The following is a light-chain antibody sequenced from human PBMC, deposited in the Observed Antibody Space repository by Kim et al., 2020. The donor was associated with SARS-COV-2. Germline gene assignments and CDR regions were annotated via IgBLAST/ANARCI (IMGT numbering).Light chain of an antibody. V-gene: IGKV1-39*01. J-gene: IGKJ2*02. CDR1: QSISSY. CDR3: QQSYSTSWT. CDR2: AAF. Sequence: ASVRDRVTITGRASQSISSYLNWYQQKPGKAPKLLIYAAFSLQSGVPSRFSGSGSGTDFTLTISSLQPEDFATYYCQQSYSTSWTFGQGTKLEI.